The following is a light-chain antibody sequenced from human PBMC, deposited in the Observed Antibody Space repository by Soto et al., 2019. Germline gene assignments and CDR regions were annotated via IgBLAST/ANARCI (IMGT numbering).Light chain of an antibody. CDR1: QSISSY. V-gene: IGKV1-33*01. J-gene: IGKJ4*01. Sequence: DIQMTQSPSTLPASVGDRVTITCRASQSISSYLNWYQQKPGKAPKLLIYAASSLASGVPSRFTGGGSGTDFTLTINNLQPEDVATYYCQQFDDLPLTFGGGTKVDIK. CDR2: AAS. CDR3: QQFDDLPLT.